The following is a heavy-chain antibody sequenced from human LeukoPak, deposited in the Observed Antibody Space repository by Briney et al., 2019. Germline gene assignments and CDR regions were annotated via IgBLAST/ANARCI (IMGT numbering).Heavy chain of an antibody. J-gene: IGHJ4*02. Sequence: GGSLRLSCAASGFTFSSYAVHWVRQAPGKGLEWVAVISYDGSNKYYADSVQGRFTISRDNSKSTLCLQMNSLRAEDTAVYYCAKQLGYCSDGSCYFPYWGQGTLVTVSS. CDR3: AKQLGYCSDGSCYFPY. CDR2: ISYDGSNK. D-gene: IGHD2-15*01. V-gene: IGHV3-30-3*02. CDR1: GFTFSSYA.